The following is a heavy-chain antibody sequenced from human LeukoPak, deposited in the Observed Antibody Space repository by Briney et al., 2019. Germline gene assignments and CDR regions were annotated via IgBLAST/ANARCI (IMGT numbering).Heavy chain of an antibody. CDR2: ISSNGGST. D-gene: IGHD5-24*01. J-gene: IGHJ4*02. V-gene: IGHV3-64*01. CDR1: GFTFSSYA. CDR3: ARLYLPATRFDY. Sequence: PGGSLRLSCAASGFTFSSYAMHWVRQAPGKGLEYVSAISSNGGSTYYANSVKGRFTISRDNSKNTLYLQMGSLRAEDMAVYYCARLYLPATRFDYWGQGTLVTVSS.